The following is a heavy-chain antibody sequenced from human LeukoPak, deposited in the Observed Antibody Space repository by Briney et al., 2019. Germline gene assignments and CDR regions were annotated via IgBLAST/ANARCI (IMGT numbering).Heavy chain of an antibody. CDR1: GFTFSSYE. CDR3: ASSLTPGDGYNSRPFDY. J-gene: IGHJ4*02. Sequence: PGGSLRLSCAASGFTFSSYEMNGVRQAPGKGLEWVSYISSSGSTIYFADSVKGRFTISRDNAKNSLYLQMNSLRAEDTAVYYCASSLTPGDGYNSRPFDYWGQGTLVTVSS. V-gene: IGHV3-48*03. D-gene: IGHD5-24*01. CDR2: ISSSGSTI.